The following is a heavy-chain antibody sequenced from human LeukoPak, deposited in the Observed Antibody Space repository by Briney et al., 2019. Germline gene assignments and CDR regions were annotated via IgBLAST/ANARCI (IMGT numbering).Heavy chain of an antibody. V-gene: IGHV4-39*01. J-gene: IGHJ5*02. Sequence: PSETLSLTCTVSGGSISSSSYYWGWIRQPPGKGLEWIGSIYHSGSTYYNPSLKSRVTISVDTSKNQFSLKLSSVTAADTAVYYCARGGPSNWFDPWGQGTLVTVSS. CDR3: ARGGPSNWFDP. D-gene: IGHD1-26*01. CDR1: GGSISSSSYY. CDR2: IYHSGST.